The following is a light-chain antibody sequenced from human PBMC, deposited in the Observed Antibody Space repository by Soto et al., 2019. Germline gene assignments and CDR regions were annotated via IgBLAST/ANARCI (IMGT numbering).Light chain of an antibody. Sequence: QSALTQPASVSGSPGQSITISCTGTSSDVGGYNYVSWYQQHPGKAPKLMIYDVTNWPSGVSTRFSGSKSGNTASLTISGLQAEDEANYYCSSFTSINTAVFGGGTKLTVL. CDR1: SSDVGGYNY. J-gene: IGLJ2*01. CDR3: SSFTSINTAV. CDR2: DVT. V-gene: IGLV2-14*01.